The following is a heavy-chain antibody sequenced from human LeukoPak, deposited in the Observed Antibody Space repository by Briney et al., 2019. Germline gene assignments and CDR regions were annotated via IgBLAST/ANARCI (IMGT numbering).Heavy chain of an antibody. CDR3: ARFFLYYGDYPFDY. V-gene: IGHV3-21*01. D-gene: IGHD4-17*01. CDR2: ITSSGNYI. Sequence: PGGSLRLSCAASGFTFSTCSMNWARQAPGKGLKWVSTITSSGNYIYYADSVKGRFTISRDNAKNSLYLQMNSLRAEDTAVYYCARFFLYYGDYPFDYWGQGTLVTVSS. J-gene: IGHJ4*02. CDR1: GFTFSTCS.